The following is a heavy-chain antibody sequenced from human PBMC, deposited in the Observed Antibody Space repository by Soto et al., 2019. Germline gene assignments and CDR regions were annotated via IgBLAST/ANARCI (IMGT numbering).Heavy chain of an antibody. CDR3: ARGWFGELLSDY. D-gene: IGHD3-10*01. J-gene: IGHJ4*02. Sequence: EVQLVQSGAEVKKPGESLRISCKGSGYSFTSYWISWVRQMPGKGLEWMGRIDPSDSYTNYSPSFQGHVTISADKSIRTAYLQWSRLKASDTAMYYCARGWFGELLSDYWGQGTLVTVSS. CDR2: IDPSDSYT. CDR1: GYSFTSYW. V-gene: IGHV5-10-1*01.